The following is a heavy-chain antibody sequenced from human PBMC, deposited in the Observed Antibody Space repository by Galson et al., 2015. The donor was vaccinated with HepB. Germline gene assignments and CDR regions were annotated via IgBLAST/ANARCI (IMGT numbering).Heavy chain of an antibody. CDR3: AKAGGYSYGYEGYYYYYMDV. CDR1: GFTFSSYA. V-gene: IGHV3-23*01. J-gene: IGHJ6*03. D-gene: IGHD5-18*01. Sequence: SLRLSCAASGFTFSSYAMSWVRQAPGKGLEWVSAISGSGGSTYYADSVKGRFTISRDNSKNTLYLQMNSLRAEDTAVYYCAKAGGYSYGYEGYYYYYMDVWGKGTTVTVSS. CDR2: ISGSGGST.